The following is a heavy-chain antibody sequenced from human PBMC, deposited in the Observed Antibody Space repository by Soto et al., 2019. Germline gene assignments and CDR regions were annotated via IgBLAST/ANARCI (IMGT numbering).Heavy chain of an antibody. J-gene: IGHJ6*02. V-gene: IGHV1-46*01. CDR3: ARADIVLMVYAIPYGMDV. CDR2: INPSGGST. Sequence: QVQLVQSGAEVKKPGASVKVSCKASGYTFTSYYMHWVRQAPGQGLEWMGIINPSGGSTSYEKKVQGRVNLTRDTSTSTVYMELSSLRSEDTAVYYCARADIVLMVYAIPYGMDVWGQGTTVTVSS. CDR1: GYTFTSYY. D-gene: IGHD2-8*01.